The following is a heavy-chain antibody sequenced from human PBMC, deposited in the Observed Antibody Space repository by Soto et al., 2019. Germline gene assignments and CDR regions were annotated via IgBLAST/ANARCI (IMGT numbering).Heavy chain of an antibody. J-gene: IGHJ5*01. CDR1: GASINNFAYY. Sequence: SESLSLICSVSGASINNFAYYWGWIRQPPGKGLEWIGTVYYNENTYYNPSLKSRVAISVDTAKNQFSLNLRSVTAADTAIYFCARRERYYGSPGWFDPWGQGTLVTVSS. V-gene: IGHV4-39*01. CDR2: VYYNENT. CDR3: ARRERYYGSPGWFDP. D-gene: IGHD3-10*01.